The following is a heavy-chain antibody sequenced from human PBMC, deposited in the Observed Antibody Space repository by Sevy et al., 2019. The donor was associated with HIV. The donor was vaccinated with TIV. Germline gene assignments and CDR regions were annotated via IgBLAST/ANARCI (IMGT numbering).Heavy chain of an antibody. Sequence: GGSLRLSCAASGFTFSNYAMNWVRQAPGKGLEWVSGIRGSAARTYYADSVKGRFTISRDDSKNTLYLQMNSLRVEDTAVYYCVKDRYYGSGSYHYFDYWGQGTLVTVSS. CDR1: GFTFSNYA. V-gene: IGHV3-23*01. CDR3: VKDRYYGSGSYHYFDY. CDR2: IRGSAART. J-gene: IGHJ4*02. D-gene: IGHD3-10*01.